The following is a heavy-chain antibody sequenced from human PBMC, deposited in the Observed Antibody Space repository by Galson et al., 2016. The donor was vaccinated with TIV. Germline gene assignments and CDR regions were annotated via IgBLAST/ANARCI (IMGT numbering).Heavy chain of an antibody. CDR1: GDSISRHD. D-gene: IGHD3-3*01. J-gene: IGHJ5*02. Sequence: SETLSLTCTVSGDSISRHDWTWIRQPPGKGLEWIGCISYSGGTNYNPSLKGRVSISLDTSENNFSLKLSSVTAADTAVYYCVRYFEVVLGGFHWFDPWGPGTLVIVSS. CDR2: ISYSGGT. CDR3: VRYFEVVLGGFHWFDP. V-gene: IGHV4-59*11.